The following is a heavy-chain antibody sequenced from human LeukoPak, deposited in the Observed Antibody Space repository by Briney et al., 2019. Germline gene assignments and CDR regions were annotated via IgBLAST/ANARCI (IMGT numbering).Heavy chain of an antibody. CDR2: INPNSGGT. CDR3: ARDFRRDGYNYGGYFDY. J-gene: IGHJ4*02. Sequence: ASVKVSCKASGYTFTGYYMHWVRQAPGQGLEWMGWINPNSGGTNYAQKFQGRVTMTRDTSISTAYMELSRLRSDDTAVYYCARDFRRDGYNYGGYFDYWGQGTLVTVSS. V-gene: IGHV1-2*02. D-gene: IGHD5-24*01. CDR1: GYTFTGYY.